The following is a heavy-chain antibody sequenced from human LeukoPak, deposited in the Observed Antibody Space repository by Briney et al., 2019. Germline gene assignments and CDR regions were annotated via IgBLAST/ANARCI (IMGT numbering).Heavy chain of an antibody. CDR3: ARDRGYCTKGVCYPVSGFHWFDP. CDR1: GGTFSSYA. D-gene: IGHD2-8*01. V-gene: IGHV1-69*05. CDR2: IIPIFGTA. J-gene: IGHJ5*02. Sequence: SVKVSCKASGGTFSSYAISWVRQAPGQGLEWMGGIIPIFGTANYAQKFQGRVTITTDESTSTAYMELSSLRSEDTAVYYCARDRGYCTKGVCYPVSGFHWFDPWGQGTLVTVSS.